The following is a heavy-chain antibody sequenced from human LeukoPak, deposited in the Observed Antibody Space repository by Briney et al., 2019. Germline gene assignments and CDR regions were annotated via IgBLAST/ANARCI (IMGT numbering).Heavy chain of an antibody. CDR1: GYTFTSYD. Sequence: ASVKVSCKASGYTFTSYDINWVRQATGQGLEWMGWMNPNSGNTGCAQKFQGRVTMTRDTSMSTAYMELSSLRSEDTAVYYCARGGNIVVVPAAMTGGYYYYGMDVWGQGTTVTVSS. V-gene: IGHV1-8*01. CDR2: MNPNSGNT. D-gene: IGHD2-2*01. J-gene: IGHJ6*02. CDR3: ARGGNIVVVPAAMTGGYYYYGMDV.